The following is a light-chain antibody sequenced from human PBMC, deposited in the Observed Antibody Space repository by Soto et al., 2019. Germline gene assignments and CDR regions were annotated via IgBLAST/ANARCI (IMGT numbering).Light chain of an antibody. CDR3: QQYGNSPWT. J-gene: IGKJ1*01. Sequence: EIVLTQSPGTLSLSPGERATLSCRASQSVSSSYLAWYQQKPGQAPRLVIHGAFRRATGIPDRFSGSGSGTDFTLTISSLEPEDFAVYYCQQYGNSPWTFGQGTKVEIK. CDR2: GAF. CDR1: QSVSSSY. V-gene: IGKV3-20*01.